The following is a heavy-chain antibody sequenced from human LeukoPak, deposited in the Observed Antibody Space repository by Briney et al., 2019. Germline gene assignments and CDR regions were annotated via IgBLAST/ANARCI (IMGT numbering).Heavy chain of an antibody. CDR1: GFTFSSYS. D-gene: IGHD4-17*01. CDR2: ISSSSSYI. V-gene: IGHV3-21*01. J-gene: IGHJ4*02. CDR3: AREGYGDYDRSY. Sequence: KPGGSLSLSCAASGFTFSSYSMNWVRQAPGKGLEWVSSISSSSSYIYYADSVKGRFTISRDNAKNSLYLQMNSLRAEDTAVYYCAREGYGDYDRSYWGQGTLVTVSS.